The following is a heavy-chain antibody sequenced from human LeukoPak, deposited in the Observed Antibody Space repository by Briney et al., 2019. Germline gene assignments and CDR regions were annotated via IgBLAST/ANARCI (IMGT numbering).Heavy chain of an antibody. D-gene: IGHD6-13*01. CDR1: GYTFTSYA. Sequence: ASVKVSCKASGYTFTSYAMNWVRQAPGQGLEWMGWINTNTGNPTYAQGFTGRFVFSLDTSVSTAYLQISSLKAEDTAVYYCARVVGSSWYVWFDPWGQGTLVTVSS. CDR3: ARVVGSSWYVWFDP. CDR2: INTNTGNP. J-gene: IGHJ5*02. V-gene: IGHV7-4-1*02.